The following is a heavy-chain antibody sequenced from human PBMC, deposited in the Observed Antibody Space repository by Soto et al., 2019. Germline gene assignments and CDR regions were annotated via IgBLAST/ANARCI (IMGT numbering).Heavy chain of an antibody. CDR2: ISATGGST. Sequence: EVQLLESGGGLVQPGGSLRLSCAASGFTFTSYAMSWVRQAPGKGLEWVSGISATGGSTYYADSVKGRFTISRDNSRNTLYRQMNSLRAEDTALYYCEKGGYCTSISCPRWFDPWGQGTLVTVSS. J-gene: IGHJ5*02. D-gene: IGHD2-2*01. CDR1: GFTFTSYA. CDR3: EKGGYCTSISCPRWFDP. V-gene: IGHV3-23*01.